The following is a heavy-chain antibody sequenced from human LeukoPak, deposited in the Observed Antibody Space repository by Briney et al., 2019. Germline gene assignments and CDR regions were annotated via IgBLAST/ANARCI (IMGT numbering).Heavy chain of an antibody. CDR3: GRAFPPLRTAAAGDY. J-gene: IGHJ4*02. CDR1: GFTFSDCD. D-gene: IGHD6-13*01. V-gene: IGHV3-21*01. CDR2: ISYRTSHI. Sequence: GGSLRPSCTASGFTFSDCDMNWFRQAPGKGLEWVSSISYRTSHIYYADSVKGRFTISRDNAKNSLYLQMDSLRAEDTAVYFCGRAFPPLRTAAAGDYWGQGTLVTVSS.